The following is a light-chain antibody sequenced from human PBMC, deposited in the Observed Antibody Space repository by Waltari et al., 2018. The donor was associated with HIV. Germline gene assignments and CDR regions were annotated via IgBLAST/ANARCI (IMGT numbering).Light chain of an antibody. Sequence: QPVLTQPPSTSASLGASVTLTCTLNSGYSDYKVDWYQQRPGKGPQLVMRVVTGGIVGSKGYGIPDRFSVLGSGLKRFLTIKNIQEEDESDYHCGAGHGSGNNFVYVFGTGTRVTVL. CDR3: GAGHGSGNNFVYV. V-gene: IGLV9-49*03. CDR1: SGYSDYK. CDR2: VVTGGIVG. J-gene: IGLJ1*01.